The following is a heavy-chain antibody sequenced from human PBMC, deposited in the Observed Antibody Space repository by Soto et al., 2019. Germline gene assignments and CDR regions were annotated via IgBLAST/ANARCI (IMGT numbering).Heavy chain of an antibody. V-gene: IGHV3-33*01. CDR3: ARGQYDMDY. CDR1: GFTFSSYG. CDR2: IWYDGSNK. D-gene: IGHD3-22*01. Sequence: QVQLVESGGGVVQPGRSLRLSCAASGFTFSSYGMHWVRQAPGKGLEWVAVIWYDGSNKYYADSVKGRFTISRDNSKNTLFLQMNSLRAEDTGVYYCARGQYDMDYWGQGTLVTVSS. J-gene: IGHJ4*02.